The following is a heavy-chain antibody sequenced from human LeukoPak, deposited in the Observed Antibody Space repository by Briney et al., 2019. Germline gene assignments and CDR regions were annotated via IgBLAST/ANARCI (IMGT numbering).Heavy chain of an antibody. CDR1: GFTFDDYA. CDR2: ISWNSGSI. V-gene: IGHV3-9*01. D-gene: IGHD3-3*01. Sequence: GGSLRLSCAASGFTFDDYAMHWVRQAPGKGLEWVSCISWNSGSIGYADSVKGRFTISRDNAKNSLYLQMNSLRAEDTALYYCAKDFAYDFWSGYYEYWGQGTLVTVSS. CDR3: AKDFAYDFWSGYYEY. J-gene: IGHJ4*02.